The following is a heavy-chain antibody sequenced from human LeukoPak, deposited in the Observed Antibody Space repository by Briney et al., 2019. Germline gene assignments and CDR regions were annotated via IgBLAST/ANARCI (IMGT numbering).Heavy chain of an antibody. CDR1: GASINTGRYY. D-gene: IGHD4-17*01. V-gene: IGHV4-31*03. J-gene: IGHJ4*02. CDR2: TYYSGST. Sequence: SETLSLTCTVSGASINTGRYYWNWIRQHPGKGLQWIGYTYYSGSTFYNPSLKSRATISIDTSKNQFSLKVNSMTDADTAVYYCARGRYGEIDYWGQGTLVTVSS. CDR3: ARGRYGEIDY.